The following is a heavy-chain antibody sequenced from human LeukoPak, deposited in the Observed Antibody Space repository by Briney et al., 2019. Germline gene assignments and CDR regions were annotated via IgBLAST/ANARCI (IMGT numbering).Heavy chain of an antibody. CDR3: ARSGARYSYGENYYYYGMDV. Sequence: SVKVSCKASGGTFSSYAISWVRQAPGQGLEWMGGIIPIFGTANHAQKFQGRVTITADESTSTAYMELSSLRSEDTAVYYCARSGARYSYGENYYYYGMDVWGQGTTVTVSS. D-gene: IGHD5-18*01. J-gene: IGHJ6*02. CDR1: GGTFSSYA. CDR2: IIPIFGTA. V-gene: IGHV1-69*13.